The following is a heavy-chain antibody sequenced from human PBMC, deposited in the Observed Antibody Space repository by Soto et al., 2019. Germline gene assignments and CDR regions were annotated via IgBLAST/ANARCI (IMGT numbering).Heavy chain of an antibody. Sequence: PSETLSLTCTVSGGSISSGGYYWSWIRQHPGKGLEWIGYIYYSGSTCYNPSLKSRVTISVDTSKNQFSLKLSSVTAADTAVYYCARDWGGGSYNPSITMIVVGPFDPWGQGTLVTVSS. CDR2: IYYSGST. V-gene: IGHV4-31*03. D-gene: IGHD3-22*01. CDR3: ARDWGGGSYNPSITMIVVGPFDP. CDR1: GGSISSGGYY. J-gene: IGHJ5*02.